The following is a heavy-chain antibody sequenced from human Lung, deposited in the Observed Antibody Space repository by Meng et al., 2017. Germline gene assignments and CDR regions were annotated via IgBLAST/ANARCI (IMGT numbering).Heavy chain of an antibody. CDR1: GGSFSDYY. D-gene: IGHD4-11*01. J-gene: IGHJ4*02. CDR2: INHSGST. CDR3: VRGPTTMAHDFDY. Sequence: QVQLQEWGAGLLTAQATRALNCVGSGGSFSDYYGSWIRQSPGKGLGWIGKINHSGSTNYNPSLESRATISVDTSQNNLSMKLSSVTAADSAVYYCVRGPTTMAHDFDYWGQGTLVTVSS. V-gene: IGHV4-34*01.